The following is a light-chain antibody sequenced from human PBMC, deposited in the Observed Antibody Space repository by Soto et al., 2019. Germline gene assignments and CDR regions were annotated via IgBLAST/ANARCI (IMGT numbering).Light chain of an antibody. V-gene: IGLV3-21*02. CDR2: DNS. CDR3: QVWDSSSYHQV. CDR1: NIGSKS. J-gene: IGLJ2*01. Sequence: SYELTQPPSVSVPPGQTARITCGGKNIGSKSVQWYQQKPGQAPVVVVSDNSDRPSGIPERFAGSNSGNTATLNISRVEAGDEADYYCQVWDSSSYHQVFGGGTKLTVL.